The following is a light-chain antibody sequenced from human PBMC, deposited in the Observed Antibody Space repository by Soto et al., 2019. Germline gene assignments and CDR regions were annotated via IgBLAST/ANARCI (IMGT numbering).Light chain of an antibody. V-gene: IGKV3-20*01. J-gene: IGKJ1*01. Sequence: VLTQSPGTLSLSPGESATLSRRASQSVSSSYLAWYQQKPGQAPRLLIYGASSRATGIPDRFSGSGSGTDFTLTISRLEPEDFAVYYCQQYGSSLPWTFGQGTKVDIK. CDR2: GAS. CDR1: QSVSSSY. CDR3: QQYGSSLPWT.